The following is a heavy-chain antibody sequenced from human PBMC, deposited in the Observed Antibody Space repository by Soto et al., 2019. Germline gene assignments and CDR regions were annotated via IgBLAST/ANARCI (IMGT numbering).Heavy chain of an antibody. V-gene: IGHV4-34*01. Sequence: SETLSLTCTVSGGSISSYYWSWIRQPPGKGLEWIGEINHSGSTNYNPSLKSRVTISVDTSKNQFSLKLSSVTAADTAVYYCDSVRSGGFDFWGQRTLVPVSA. CDR2: INHSGST. J-gene: IGHJ1*01. CDR1: GGSISSYY. D-gene: IGHD1-26*01. CDR3: DSVRSGGFDF.